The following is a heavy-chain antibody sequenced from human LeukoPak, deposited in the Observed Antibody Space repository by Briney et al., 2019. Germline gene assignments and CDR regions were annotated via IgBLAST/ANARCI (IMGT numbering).Heavy chain of an antibody. Sequence: ASVKVSCKASGYTFTSYAMNWVRQAPGQGLEWMGWINTNTGNPTYAQGFTGRFVFSLDTSVSTAYLQISSLKAEDTAVYYCARGGIVATEVYYYYMDVWGKGTTVTVSS. CDR1: GYTFTSYA. CDR3: ARGGIVATEVYYYYMDV. J-gene: IGHJ6*03. D-gene: IGHD5-12*01. V-gene: IGHV7-4-1*02. CDR2: INTNTGNP.